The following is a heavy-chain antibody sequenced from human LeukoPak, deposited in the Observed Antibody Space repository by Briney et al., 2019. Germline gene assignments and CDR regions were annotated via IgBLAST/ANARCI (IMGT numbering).Heavy chain of an antibody. J-gene: IGHJ3*02. CDR3: ARHYNYVFWSGYPNAFDI. CDR1: GGSISSYD. CDR2: IYNSGST. V-gene: IGHV4-59*08. D-gene: IGHD3-3*01. Sequence: KPSETLSLTCTVSGGSISSYDWCWIRQRPGKGMGWVWYIYNSGSTNSNPSLKSRVTISVDTSKNQFSLKLSSVTAADTAVYYCARHYNYVFWSGYPNAFDIWGQGTMVTASS.